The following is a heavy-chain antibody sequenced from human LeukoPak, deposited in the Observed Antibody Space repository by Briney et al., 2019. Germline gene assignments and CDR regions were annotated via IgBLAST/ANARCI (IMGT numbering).Heavy chain of an antibody. D-gene: IGHD6-13*01. J-gene: IGHJ4*02. V-gene: IGHV4-61*10. CDR2: IYYSGST. CDR3: AREIWLAAGFLY. Sequence: SETLSLTCAVSGDSINNNNYYWTWIRQPAGKGLEWIGYIYYSGSTNYNPSLKSRVTISVDTSKNQFSLKLSSVTAADTAVYYCAREIWLAAGFLYWGQGTLVTVSS. CDR1: GDSINNNNYY.